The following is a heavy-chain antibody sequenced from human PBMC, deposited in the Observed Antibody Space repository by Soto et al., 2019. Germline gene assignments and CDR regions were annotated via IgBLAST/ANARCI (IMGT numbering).Heavy chain of an antibody. CDR3: ARENRNVLDP. J-gene: IGHJ5*02. V-gene: IGHV4-59*11. CDR2: IYYRGST. CDR1: GGPINNHY. Sequence: PSETLSLTCTVSGGPINNHYWTWIRQLPGKELEWIGYIYYRGSTNYNPSLKSRVIISLDTPKNQFSLKLTSVTAADTAVYYCARENRNVLDPWGQGSLVTVSS.